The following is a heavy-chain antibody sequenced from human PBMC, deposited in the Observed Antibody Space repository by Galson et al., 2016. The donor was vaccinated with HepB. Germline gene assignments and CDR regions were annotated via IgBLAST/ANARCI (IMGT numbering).Heavy chain of an antibody. J-gene: IGHJ5*02. CDR1: GDSITSDSYYY. CDR3: ARELGS. V-gene: IGHV4-61*02. D-gene: IGHD3-16*01. CDR2: IYTTGST. Sequence: TLSLTCTVSGDSITSDSYYYWSWIRQPVGKGLEWVGLIYTTGSTNYNPSLKSRVTISLDTSKNQFSLELRSVTAADTAIYYCARELGSWGQGTQVTVPS.